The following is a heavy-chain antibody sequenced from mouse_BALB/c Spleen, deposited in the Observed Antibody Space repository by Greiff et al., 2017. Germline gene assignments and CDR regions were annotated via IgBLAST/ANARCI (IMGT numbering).Heavy chain of an antibody. CDR3: AIYYGCLYYFDY. Sequence: EVKVIESGGGLVQPGGSLKLSCAASGFTFSSYGMSWVRQTPDKRLELVATINSNGGSTYYPDSVKGRFTISRNNAKNTLYLQMSSLKSEDTAMYYCAIYYGCLYYFDYWGQGTTLTVSS. J-gene: IGHJ2*01. D-gene: IGHD2-2*01. CDR1: GFTFSSYG. V-gene: IGHV5-6-3*01. CDR2: INSNGGST.